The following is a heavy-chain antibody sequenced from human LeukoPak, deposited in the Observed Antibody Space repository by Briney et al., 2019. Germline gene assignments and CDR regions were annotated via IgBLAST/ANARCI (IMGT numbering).Heavy chain of an antibody. CDR1: GFTFSSHG. Sequence: GGSLRLSCAASGFTFSSHGMAWVRQAPGKGLEGVSGISGSGSDTFYADSVKGHFNISRDNSLHTLYLQMNSLRAEDTAVYYCAKAHSSGWSSYDYWGQGTLVTVSS. CDR3: AKAHSSGWSSYDY. V-gene: IGHV3-23*01. J-gene: IGHJ4*02. D-gene: IGHD6-19*01. CDR2: ISGSGSDT.